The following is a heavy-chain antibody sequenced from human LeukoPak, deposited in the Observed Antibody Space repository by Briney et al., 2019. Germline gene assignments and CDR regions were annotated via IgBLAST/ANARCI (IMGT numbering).Heavy chain of an antibody. CDR1: GGSISSGDYY. Sequence: PSETLSLTCTVSGGSISSGDYYWSWIRQPPGKGLEWIGYIYYSGSTYYNPSLKSRVTISVDTSKNQFSQKLSSVTAADTAVYYCARGRYCSSTSCYRFYYYMDVWGKGTTVTVSS. V-gene: IGHV4-30-4*08. CDR3: ARGRYCSSTSCYRFYYYMDV. D-gene: IGHD2-2*02. CDR2: IYYSGST. J-gene: IGHJ6*03.